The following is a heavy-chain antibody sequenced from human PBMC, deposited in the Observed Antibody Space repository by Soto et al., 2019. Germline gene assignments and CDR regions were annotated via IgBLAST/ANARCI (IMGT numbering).Heavy chain of an antibody. CDR1: GFTFSSYA. Sequence: GSLRLSCAASGFTFSSYAMSWVRQAPGKGLEWVAVIWYDGSNKYYADSVKGRFTISRDNSKNTLYLQMNSLRAEDTAVYYCARDSVEMPYWGQGTLVTVSS. D-gene: IGHD2-15*01. CDR2: IWYDGSNK. J-gene: IGHJ4*02. V-gene: IGHV3-33*08. CDR3: ARDSVEMPY.